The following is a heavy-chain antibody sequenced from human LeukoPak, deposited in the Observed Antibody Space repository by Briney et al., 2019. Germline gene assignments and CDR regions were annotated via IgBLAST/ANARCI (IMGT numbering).Heavy chain of an antibody. CDR1: GFTFSSYT. D-gene: IGHD6-19*01. Sequence: PGGSLRLSCATSGFTFSSYTMNWVRQAPGKGLEWVSGISGSDGSTYYADSVKGRFTIPRDNSKNTLYLQMNSLRVEDTAVYYCAKDPPGAGPDFDCWGQGTLVTVSS. CDR2: ISGSDGST. V-gene: IGHV3-23*01. J-gene: IGHJ4*02. CDR3: AKDPPGAGPDFDC.